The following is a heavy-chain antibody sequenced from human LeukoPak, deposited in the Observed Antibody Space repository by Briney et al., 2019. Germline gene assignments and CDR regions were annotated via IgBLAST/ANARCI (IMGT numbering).Heavy chain of an antibody. CDR1: GGTFSSYA. CDR3: ASFLVSSGYYYSP. V-gene: IGHV1-69*01. J-gene: IGHJ5*02. CDR2: IIPIFGTA. Sequence: SVKVSCKASGGTFSSYAISWVRQAPGQGLEWMGGIIPIFGTANYAQKFQGRVTITADESTSTAYMELSSLRSEDTAVYYCASFLVSSGYYYSPWGQGTLVTVSS. D-gene: IGHD3-22*01.